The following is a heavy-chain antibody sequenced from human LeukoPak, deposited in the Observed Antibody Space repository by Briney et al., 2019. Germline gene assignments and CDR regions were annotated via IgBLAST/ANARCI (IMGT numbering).Heavy chain of an antibody. D-gene: IGHD5-18*01. Sequence: PGGSLRLSCAASGFTFSSYSMNWVRQAPGKGLEWVSSISSSSSYIYSADSVKGRFTISRDNAKNSLYLQMNSLRAEDTAVYYCARGTVDKAMVCDYWGQGTLVTVSS. CDR1: GFTFSSYS. CDR2: ISSSSSYI. V-gene: IGHV3-21*01. J-gene: IGHJ4*02. CDR3: ARGTVDKAMVCDY.